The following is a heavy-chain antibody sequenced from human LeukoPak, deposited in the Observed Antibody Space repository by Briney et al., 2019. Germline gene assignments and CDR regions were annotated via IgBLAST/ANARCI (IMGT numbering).Heavy chain of an antibody. Sequence: ASVEVSCKASGYTFTSYGISWVRQAPGQGLEWMGWISGYNDNTNYAQNLQGRVTMATDTSTSTAYTELRSLRSDDTAVYYCARGRYPHTSSWYGDAFDIWGQGTMVTVSS. CDR2: ISGYNDNT. J-gene: IGHJ3*02. CDR3: ARGRYPHTSSWYGDAFDI. D-gene: IGHD6-13*01. CDR1: GYTFTSYG. V-gene: IGHV1-18*01.